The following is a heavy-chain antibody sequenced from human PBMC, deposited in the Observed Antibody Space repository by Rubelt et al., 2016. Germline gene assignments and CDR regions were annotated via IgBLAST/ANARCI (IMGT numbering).Heavy chain of an antibody. J-gene: IGHJ4*02. Sequence: GLEWVSVITVGGTTTYYADSVKGRFTISRDNSENMLYLQMISLRAEDTAVYYCAKDRERSMVVSILAGYWGQGTLVTVSS. CDR3: AKDRERSMVVSILAGY. CDR2: ITVGGTTT. V-gene: IGHV3-23*01. D-gene: IGHD3-10*01.